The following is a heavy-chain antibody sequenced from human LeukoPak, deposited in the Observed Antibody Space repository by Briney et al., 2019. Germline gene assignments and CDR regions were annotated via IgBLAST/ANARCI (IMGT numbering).Heavy chain of an antibody. Sequence: SETLSLTCTVSGGSISSDSYYWSWIRQPAGNGLEWIGRIYATGRTNYNPSLKSRVTISVDTSKNQFSLKLSSVTAADTAVYYCARTTEAHSWRTRYYDYYMDVWGKGTTVTVSS. V-gene: IGHV4-61*02. J-gene: IGHJ6*03. CDR1: GGSISSDSYY. CDR2: IYATGRT. CDR3: ARTTEAHSWRTRYYDYYMDV. D-gene: IGHD6-13*01.